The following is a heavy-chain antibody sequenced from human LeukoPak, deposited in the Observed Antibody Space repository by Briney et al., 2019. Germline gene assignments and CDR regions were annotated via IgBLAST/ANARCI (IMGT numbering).Heavy chain of an antibody. CDR2: IDPSDSYT. CDR3: ARLGSNNYFDP. Sequence: GESLKISCKGSGYIFTNYWIGWVRQMPGKGLEWMGRIDPSDSYTNYSPSFQGHVTISADKSINTAYLQWSSLKASDTAMYYCARLGSNNYFDPWGQGTLVTVSS. CDR1: GYIFTNYW. J-gene: IGHJ5*02. V-gene: IGHV5-10-1*01. D-gene: IGHD7-27*01.